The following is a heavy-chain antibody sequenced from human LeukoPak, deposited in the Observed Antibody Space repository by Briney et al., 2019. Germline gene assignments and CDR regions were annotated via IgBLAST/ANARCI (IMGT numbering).Heavy chain of an antibody. V-gene: IGHV4-39*01. J-gene: IGHJ4*02. Sequence: SETLSLTCTVSGGSISSSSYYWGWIRQPPGKGLEWIGSIYYSGSTYYNPSLKSRVTISVDTSKNQFSLKLSSVTAADTAVYYCARRGSGYCSGGSCRGDYWGQGTLVTVSS. D-gene: IGHD2-15*01. CDR1: GGSISSSSYY. CDR2: IYYSGST. CDR3: ARRGSGYCSGGSCRGDY.